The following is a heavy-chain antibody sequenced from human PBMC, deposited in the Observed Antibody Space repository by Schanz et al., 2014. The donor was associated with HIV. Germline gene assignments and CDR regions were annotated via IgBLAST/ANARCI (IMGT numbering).Heavy chain of an antibody. J-gene: IGHJ4*02. Sequence: QVQLQESGPGLVKPSETLSLTCSVSGDSISNTTHYWGWIRQPPGKGLEWIGSAHHSGTTYYTPSRKRRVTISEDTPKTRVALKLSSVTAADTAVFYCARHQRGSYLEALDYWGQGTLVTVSS. D-gene: IGHD3-10*01. CDR1: GDSISNTTHY. V-gene: IGHV4-39*01. CDR2: AHHSGTT. CDR3: ARHQRGSYLEALDY.